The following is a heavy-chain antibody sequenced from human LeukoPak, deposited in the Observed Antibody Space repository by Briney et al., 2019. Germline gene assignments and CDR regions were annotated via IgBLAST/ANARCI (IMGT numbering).Heavy chain of an antibody. J-gene: IGHJ5*02. CDR2: INPNSGGT. CDR3: ARDLTIYSSGYVNWFDP. CDR1: GYTFTGYY. V-gene: IGHV1-2*02. Sequence: ASVKVPCKASGYTFTGYYMHWVRQAPGQGLEWMGWINPNSGGTNYAQKFQGRVTMTRDTSNSTAYMELSRLRSDDTAVYYCARDLTIYSSGYVNWFDPWGQGTLVTVSS. D-gene: IGHD3-22*01.